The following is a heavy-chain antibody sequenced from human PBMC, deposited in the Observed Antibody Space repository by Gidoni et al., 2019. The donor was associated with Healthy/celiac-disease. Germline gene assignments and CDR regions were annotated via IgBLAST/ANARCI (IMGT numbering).Heavy chain of an antibody. CDR3: VREGVGAYDC. V-gene: IGHV3-7*01. Sequence: EVQLVESGGGLVQPGGSLRVSCVASGFPFSNFWMSWVRQAPGKELEWVANIKQDGNEKYYVDSGKGRFTISRDNAENSLYLQMNSLSVEDTAVYYCVREGVGAYDCWGQGTLVTVSS. J-gene: IGHJ4*02. D-gene: IGHD1-26*01. CDR1: GFPFSNFW. CDR2: IKQDGNEK.